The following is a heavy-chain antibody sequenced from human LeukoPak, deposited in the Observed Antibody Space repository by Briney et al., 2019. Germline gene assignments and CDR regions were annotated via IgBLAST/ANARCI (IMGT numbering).Heavy chain of an antibody. CDR3: AKDQVLGIVGAIYY. V-gene: IGHV3-30*02. D-gene: IGHD1-26*01. CDR1: GFTFSSYG. Sequence: GGSLRLPCAASGFTFSSYGMHWVRQAPGKGLEWVAFIRYDGSNKYYADSVKGRFTISRDNSKNTLYLQMNSLRAEDTAVYYCAKDQVLGIVGAIYYWGQGTLVTVSS. J-gene: IGHJ4*02. CDR2: IRYDGSNK.